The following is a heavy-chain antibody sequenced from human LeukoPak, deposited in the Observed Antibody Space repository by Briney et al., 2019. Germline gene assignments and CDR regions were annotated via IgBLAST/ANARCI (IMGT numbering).Heavy chain of an antibody. CDR2: INPSGGST. CDR3: ARESSVVVPAAMGSGWFDP. Sequence: ASVKVSCKASGGTFSSYAISWVRQAPGQGLEWMGIINPSGGSTSYAQKFQGRVTMTRDTSTSTVYMELSSLRSEDTAVYYCARESSVVVPAAMGSGWFDPWGQGTLVTVSS. J-gene: IGHJ5*02. V-gene: IGHV1-46*01. CDR1: GGTFSSYA. D-gene: IGHD2-2*01.